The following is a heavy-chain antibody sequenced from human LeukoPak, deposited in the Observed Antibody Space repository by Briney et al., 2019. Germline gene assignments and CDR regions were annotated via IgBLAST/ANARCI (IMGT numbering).Heavy chain of an antibody. Sequence: RGESLKISCKGSGYRFTDHWIAWVRQMPGKGLECMGIINPVDSETRYSPSFQGQVTISVDKSITTASLQWSSLRASVTAMYYCARQGSSTTSWQTIDYWGQGTLVSVSS. CDR2: INPVDSET. D-gene: IGHD2-2*01. J-gene: IGHJ4*02. CDR1: GYRFTDHW. CDR3: ARQGSSTTSWQTIDY. V-gene: IGHV5-51*01.